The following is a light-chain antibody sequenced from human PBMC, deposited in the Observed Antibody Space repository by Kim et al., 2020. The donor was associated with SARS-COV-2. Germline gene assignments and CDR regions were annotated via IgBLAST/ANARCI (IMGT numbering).Light chain of an antibody. CDR1: ASNLGINY. Sequence: GQKVAISCSGSASNLGINYVSWYQPFPGTTPKLLIYHNNRRPSGIPDRFSASKSGTSATLGITGLQTGDEADYYCGTWDISLTGMIFGGGTQLTVL. V-gene: IGLV1-51*01. J-gene: IGLJ2*01. CDR2: HNN. CDR3: GTWDISLTGMI.